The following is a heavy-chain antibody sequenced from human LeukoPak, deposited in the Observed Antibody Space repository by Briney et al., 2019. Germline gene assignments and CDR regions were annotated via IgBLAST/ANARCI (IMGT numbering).Heavy chain of an antibody. D-gene: IGHD1-26*01. J-gene: IGHJ5*02. CDR3: ARHSIMGAVTSPSDR. V-gene: IGHV5-51*01. CDR1: GYSFSTYW. Sequence: GESLKISCKSSGYSFSTYWIAWVRQMPGKGLEWMGVIYTGDSEARYNPSFEGQVTMSADKSISTVYLHWSSLRASDTAIYYCARHSIMGAVTSPSDRWGQGTLVTVSS. CDR2: IYTGDSEA.